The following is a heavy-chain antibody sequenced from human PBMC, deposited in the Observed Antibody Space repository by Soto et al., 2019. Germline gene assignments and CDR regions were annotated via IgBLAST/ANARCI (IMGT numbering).Heavy chain of an antibody. D-gene: IGHD2-15*01. V-gene: IGHV3-11*01. CDR2: ISSSGRTI. J-gene: IGHJ4*02. Sequence: QVQLVESGGGLVKPGGSLRLSCAASGFTFSDYDMSWIRQAPGKGLEWVSYISSSGRTIYYADSGKGRFTISRDNAKNSLYLQMNSLRADDTAEYYCAREFLAGYCSGGSCEALDYWGQGTLVTVSS. CDR1: GFTFSDYD. CDR3: AREFLAGYCSGGSCEALDY.